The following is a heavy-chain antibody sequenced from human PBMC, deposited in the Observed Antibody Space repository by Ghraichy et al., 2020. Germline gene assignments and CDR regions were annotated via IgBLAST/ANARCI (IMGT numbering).Heavy chain of an antibody. V-gene: IGHV3-13*01. CDR3: AREMIVAGGFDY. CDR1: GFTFSSYD. CDR2: IGTAGDT. D-gene: IGHD3-22*01. Sequence: GESLNISCAASGFTFSSYDMHWVRQATGKGLEWVSAIGTAGDTYYPGSVKGRFTISRENAKNSLYLQMNSLRAEDTAVYYCAREMIVAGGFDYWGQGTLVTVSS. J-gene: IGHJ4*02.